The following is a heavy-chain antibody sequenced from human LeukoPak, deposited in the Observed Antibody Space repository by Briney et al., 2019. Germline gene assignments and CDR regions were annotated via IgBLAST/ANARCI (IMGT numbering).Heavy chain of an antibody. J-gene: IGHJ6*04. CDR2: ISSSSSYI. D-gene: IGHD3-10*01. Sequence: PGGSLRLSRAASGFTFSSYSMNWVRQAAGKGLEWVSSISSSSSYIYYADSVKGRFTISRDNAKNSLYLQMNSLRAEDTAVYYCAREGSPYYGMDVWGKGTTVTVSS. V-gene: IGHV3-21*01. CDR1: GFTFSSYS. CDR3: AREGSPYYGMDV.